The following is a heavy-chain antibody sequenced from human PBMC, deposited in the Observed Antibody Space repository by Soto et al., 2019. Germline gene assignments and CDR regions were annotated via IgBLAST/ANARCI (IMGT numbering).Heavy chain of an antibody. CDR3: ARQVTYCSSTSCSHYYYYGMDV. CDR1: GYSFTSYW. J-gene: IGHJ6*02. CDR2: IYPGDSDT. Sequence: GESLKISCKGSGYSFTSYWIGWVRQMPGKGLEWMGIIYPGDSDTRYSPSFQGQVTISADKSISTAYLQWSSLKASDTAMYYCARQVTYCSSTSCSHYYYYGMDVWGQGTTVTVS. D-gene: IGHD2-2*01. V-gene: IGHV5-51*01.